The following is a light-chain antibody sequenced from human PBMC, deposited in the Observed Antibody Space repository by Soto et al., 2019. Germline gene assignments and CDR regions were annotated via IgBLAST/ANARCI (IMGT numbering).Light chain of an antibody. CDR3: QQFYYYPHT. CDR2: GTS. Sequence: EIQMTQSPSSLSASVGDRVTLTCRASHTIATYLNWYQQKAGRVPEVLIYGTSTLQPGVPSRFTGSGYGTDFTLTINNVQPEGFATYYCQQFYYYPHTFGQGTRLEIK. V-gene: IGKV1-39*01. J-gene: IGKJ5*01. CDR1: HTIATY.